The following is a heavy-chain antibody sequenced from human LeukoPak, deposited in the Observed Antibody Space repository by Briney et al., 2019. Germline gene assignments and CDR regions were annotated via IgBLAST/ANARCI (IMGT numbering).Heavy chain of an antibody. J-gene: IGHJ4*02. V-gene: IGHV4-38-2*01. CDR3: TGDYGDYLDY. Sequence: PSETLSLTCAVSGYSISSGYYWGWIRQPPGKGLEWIGSIYHSGSTYYTPSLKSRVTISVDTSKNQFSLKLSSVTAADTAVYYCTGDYGDYLDYWGQGTLVTVSS. CDR1: GYSISSGYY. CDR2: IYHSGST. D-gene: IGHD4-17*01.